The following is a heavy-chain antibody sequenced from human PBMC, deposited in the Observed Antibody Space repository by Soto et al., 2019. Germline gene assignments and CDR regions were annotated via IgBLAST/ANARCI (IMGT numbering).Heavy chain of an antibody. D-gene: IGHD2-8*02. V-gene: IGHV1-3*01. Sequence: ASVKVSCKASGYTFTSYAMHWVRQAPGQRLEWMGWINAGNGNTKYSQNFQGRVTITRDTSASTAYMEMNSLRGDDMAVYYCTGEVASGYWGQGTLVTVSS. J-gene: IGHJ4*02. CDR2: INAGNGNT. CDR1: GYTFTSYA. CDR3: TGEVASGY.